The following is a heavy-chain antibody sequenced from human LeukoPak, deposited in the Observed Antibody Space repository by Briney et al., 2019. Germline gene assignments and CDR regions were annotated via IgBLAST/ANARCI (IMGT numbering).Heavy chain of an antibody. J-gene: IGHJ4*02. CDR1: GFTFTSSA. CDR2: IVVGSGNT. Sequence: SVKVSCKASGFTFTSSAMPWVRQARGQRLEWIGWIVVGSGNTNYAQKFQERVTITRDMSTSTAYMELSSLRSEDTAVYYCAADSSSGWYFDYWGQGALVTVSS. CDR3: AADSSSGWYFDY. D-gene: IGHD6-19*01. V-gene: IGHV1-58*02.